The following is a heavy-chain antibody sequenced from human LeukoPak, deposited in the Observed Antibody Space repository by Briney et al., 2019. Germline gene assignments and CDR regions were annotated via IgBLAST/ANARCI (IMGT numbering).Heavy chain of an antibody. CDR2: IRVNDET. V-gene: IGHV3-23*01. D-gene: IGHD7-27*01. CDR3: AKGTGDMGYYFDR. CDR1: GFTVSNYA. J-gene: IGHJ4*02. Sequence: GGSLRLSCAASGFTVSNYAMNWVRQAPGKGLEWVSGIRVNDETYYADSVKGRFTISRDNSENTLYLQMGGLRAEDTAVYYCAKGTGDMGYYFDRWGQGTLVTVSS.